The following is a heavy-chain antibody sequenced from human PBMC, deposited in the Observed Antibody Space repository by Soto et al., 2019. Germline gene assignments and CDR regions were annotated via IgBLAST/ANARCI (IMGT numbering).Heavy chain of an antibody. D-gene: IGHD3-22*01. CDR1: GGNFNHYS. Sequence: QVQVVQSGAEVKTPGSSVRVSCKASGGNFNHYSFTWVRQAPGQGLEWMGGIIPVFATTNSAQHFNDRITFAVDVSPGTVYMELTSRRSGDAAMYYCAITTHTSYWYLDLWGRGTRVAVSS. J-gene: IGHJ2*01. CDR2: IIPVFATT. V-gene: IGHV1-69*01. CDR3: AITTHTSYWYLDL.